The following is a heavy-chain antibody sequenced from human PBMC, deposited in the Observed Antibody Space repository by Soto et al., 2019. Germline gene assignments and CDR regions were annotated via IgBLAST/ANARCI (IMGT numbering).Heavy chain of an antibody. CDR2: IYDSGST. J-gene: IGHJ6*02. CDR3: ARARSLPGYYGMDV. V-gene: IGHV4-30-2*01. Sequence: PSETLSLTCAVSGGSISSGGYSWSWLRQPPGKGLEWIGYIYDSGSTYYNPSLKSRVTISVDRSKNQFSLKLSSVTAADTAVYYCARARSLPGYYGMDVWGQGTTVTVSS. D-gene: IGHD1-26*01. CDR1: GGSISSGGYS.